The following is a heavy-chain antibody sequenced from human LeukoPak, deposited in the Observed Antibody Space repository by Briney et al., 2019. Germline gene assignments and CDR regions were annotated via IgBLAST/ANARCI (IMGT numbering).Heavy chain of an antibody. CDR2: IKQDGSER. D-gene: IGHD6-13*01. CDR3: ATELDGYGIAAALDY. CDR1: GFTFSNYW. V-gene: IGHV3-7*01. Sequence: GGSLRLSCAASGFTFSNYWMSWVRQAPGKGLEWVANIKQDGSERYYVDSVKGRFTISRDNAKNSLYLQMNSLRAEDTAVHYCATELDGYGIAAALDYWGQGTLVTVSS. J-gene: IGHJ4*02.